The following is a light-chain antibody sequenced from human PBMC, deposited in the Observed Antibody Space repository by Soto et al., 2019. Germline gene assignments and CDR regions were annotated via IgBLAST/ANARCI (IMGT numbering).Light chain of an antibody. CDR2: GAF. CDR1: QSVSSN. Sequence: EIVMTQSPATLSVSPGERATLSCRASQSVSSNLAWYQQKPGQAPRLLIYGAFSRATGIPDRFSGSGSGTDFTLTISRLEPEDFAVYFCQQYGSSRWTFGQGTKVEIK. CDR3: QQYGSSRWT. V-gene: IGKV3-20*01. J-gene: IGKJ1*01.